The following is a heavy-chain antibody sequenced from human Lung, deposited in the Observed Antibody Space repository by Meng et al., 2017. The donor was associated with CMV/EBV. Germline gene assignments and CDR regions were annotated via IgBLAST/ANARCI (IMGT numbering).Heavy chain of an antibody. V-gene: IGHV2-5*02. J-gene: IGHJ4*02. Sequence: HMTLKAPVPTLMTPTEPSTRIGTFSGFSLNSGGVAVGWIRQPPGKALDWLALIYWDDDKRYSPSLKSRLTVTKDTSKNQVVLTMTNMDPVDTATYYCAHRPGDGYNSWDYWGQGTLVTVSS. CDR1: GFSLNSGGVA. D-gene: IGHD5-24*01. CDR3: AHRPGDGYNSWDY. CDR2: IYWDDDK.